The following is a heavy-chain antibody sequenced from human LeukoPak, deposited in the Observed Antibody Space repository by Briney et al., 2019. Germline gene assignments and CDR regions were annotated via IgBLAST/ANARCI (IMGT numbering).Heavy chain of an antibody. D-gene: IGHD2-8*01. CDR2: INHSGST. J-gene: IGHJ5*02. Sequence: PSETLSLTCSVYGGSFSGFYWNWIRQPPGKGLEWTGEINHSGSTHYSPSLKSRLSISVDPSKNQLSLKLSSVTAADTAVYYCARGGGYCTNNVCPPWFDPWGQGALVTVSS. V-gene: IGHV4-34*01. CDR1: GGSFSGFY. CDR3: ARGGGYCTNNVCPPWFDP.